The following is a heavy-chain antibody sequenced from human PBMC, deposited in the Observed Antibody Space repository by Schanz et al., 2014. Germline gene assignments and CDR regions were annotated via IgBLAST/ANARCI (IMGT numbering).Heavy chain of an antibody. CDR3: ARDGEAAAGCDY. D-gene: IGHD6-13*01. V-gene: IGHV1-18*01. CDR2: ISAYNGHT. Sequence: QVQLVQSGAEVKKPGASVKVSCEASGYTFTSYGITWVRQAPGQGLEWMGWISAYNGHTTYAQKFQGRVTMTRDTSTSTVYMELSSLRSEDTAVYYCARDGEAAAGCDYWGQGTPITVSS. J-gene: IGHJ4*02. CDR1: GYTFTSYG.